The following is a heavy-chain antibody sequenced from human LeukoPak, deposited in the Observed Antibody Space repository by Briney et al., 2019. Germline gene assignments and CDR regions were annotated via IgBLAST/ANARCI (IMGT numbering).Heavy chain of an antibody. CDR1: GFTFSSYG. Sequence: GRSLRLSCAASGFTFSSYGMHWVRQAPGKGLEWVSAISGSGGSTYYADSVKGRFTISRDNSKNTLYLQMNSLRAEDTAVYYCARDSVAATGAFDIWGQGTMVTVSS. J-gene: IGHJ3*02. V-gene: IGHV3-23*01. CDR2: ISGSGGST. CDR3: ARDSVAATGAFDI. D-gene: IGHD6-6*01.